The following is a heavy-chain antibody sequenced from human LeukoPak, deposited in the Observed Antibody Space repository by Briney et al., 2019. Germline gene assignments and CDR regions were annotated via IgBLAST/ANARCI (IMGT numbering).Heavy chain of an antibody. D-gene: IGHD3-10*01. CDR1: GDSISTYY. CDR2: IPYSGST. Sequence: SETLSLTCTVSGDSISTYYWNWIRQPPAKGLDWIGHIPYSGSTNYNPSLNSRVTISVDTSKSQFSLKLNSVTAADTAVYYCARRVSGSGFGESNWFDPWGLGTLVTVSS. CDR3: ARRVSGSGFGESNWFDP. V-gene: IGHV4-59*08. J-gene: IGHJ5*02.